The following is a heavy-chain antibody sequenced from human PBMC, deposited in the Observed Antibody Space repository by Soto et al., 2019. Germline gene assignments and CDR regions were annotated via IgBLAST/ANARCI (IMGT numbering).Heavy chain of an antibody. V-gene: IGHV3-23*01. J-gene: IGHJ6*02. CDR3: ARNHLAAVEYYYYYYGMDV. CDR2: ISGSGGST. CDR1: GFTFSSYA. Sequence: GGSLRLSCAASGFTFSSYAMSWVRQAPGKGLEWVSAISGSGGSTYYADSVKGRFTISRDNSKNTLYLQMNSLRAEDTAVYYCARNHLAAVEYYYYYYGMDVWGQGTTVTVSS. D-gene: IGHD6-13*01.